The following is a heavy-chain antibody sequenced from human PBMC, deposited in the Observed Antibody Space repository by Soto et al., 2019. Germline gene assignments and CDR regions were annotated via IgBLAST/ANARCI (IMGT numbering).Heavy chain of an antibody. J-gene: IGHJ5*02. CDR3: ARDYGGNPGWFDP. V-gene: IGHV1-8*01. D-gene: IGHD4-17*01. Sequence: ASVKVSCKASGYTFRSYDINWVRQAPGQGLEWVGWMSPNSGATGYARKFQDRVTMTRDTSISTAYMELSSLMSEDTAVYYCARDYGGNPGWFDPWGQGTLVTVSS. CDR2: MSPNSGAT. CDR1: GYTFRSYD.